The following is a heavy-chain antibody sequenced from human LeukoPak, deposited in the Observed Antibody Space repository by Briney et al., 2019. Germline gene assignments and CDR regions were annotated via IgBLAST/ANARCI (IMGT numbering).Heavy chain of an antibody. Sequence: GGSLRLSCAASGFTFSSYAMSWVRQAPGKGLEWVANIKQDGSEKYYVDSVKGRFTISRDNAQNSLYLQMNGLRAEDTAVYYCAGVRWNYDSSGRHDYWGQGTLVTVSS. CDR2: IKQDGSEK. CDR1: GFTFSSYA. D-gene: IGHD3-22*01. CDR3: AGVRWNYDSSGRHDY. J-gene: IGHJ4*02. V-gene: IGHV3-7*01.